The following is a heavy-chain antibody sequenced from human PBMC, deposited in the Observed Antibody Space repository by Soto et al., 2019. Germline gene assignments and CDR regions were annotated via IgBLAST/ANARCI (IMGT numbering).Heavy chain of an antibody. Sequence: SETLSLTCAVYGGSFSGYYWSWIRQPPGKGLEWIGEINHSGSTNYNPSLKSRVTISVDTSKNQFSLKLSSVTAADTAVYYCARRSSAGTFDYWGQGTLVTVSS. J-gene: IGHJ4*02. CDR2: INHSGST. CDR1: GGSFSGYY. V-gene: IGHV4-34*01. D-gene: IGHD6-19*01. CDR3: ARRSSAGTFDY.